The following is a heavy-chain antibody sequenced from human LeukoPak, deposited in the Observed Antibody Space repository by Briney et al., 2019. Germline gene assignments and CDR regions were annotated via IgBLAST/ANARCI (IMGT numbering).Heavy chain of an antibody. CDR3: ARLPFYGSGSYYPYGMDV. CDR1: GGSFSGYY. D-gene: IGHD3-10*01. V-gene: IGHV4-34*01. Sequence: SETLSLTCAVYGGSFSGYYWSWIRQPLGKGLEWIGEINHSGSTNYNPSLKSRVTISVDTSKNQFSLKLSSVTAADTAVYYCARLPFYGSGSYYPYGMDVWGKGTTVTVSS. CDR2: INHSGST. J-gene: IGHJ6*04.